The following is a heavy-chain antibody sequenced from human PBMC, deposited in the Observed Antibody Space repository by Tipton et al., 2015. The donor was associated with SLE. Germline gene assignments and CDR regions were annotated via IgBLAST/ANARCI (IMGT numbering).Heavy chain of an antibody. Sequence: SLRLSCAASGFTFSSYGMNWVRQAPGKGLEWVSSISSSSSYIYYADSVKGRFTISRDNAKNSLYLQMNSLRAEDTAVYYCARGSEGSSSWYGEDYWGQGTLVTVSS. CDR3: ARGSEGSSSWYGEDY. D-gene: IGHD6-13*01. CDR1: GFTFSSYG. J-gene: IGHJ4*02. CDR2: ISSSSSYI. V-gene: IGHV3-21*01.